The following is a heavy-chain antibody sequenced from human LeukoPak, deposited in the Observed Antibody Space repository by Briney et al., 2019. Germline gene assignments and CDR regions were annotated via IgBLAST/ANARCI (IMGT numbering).Heavy chain of an antibody. J-gene: IGHJ4*02. Sequence: ASVKVSCTASGYTFTTYGISWVRQAPGQGLEWMRWISPYNGATNYAQRLQGRVTMTTDTSASTAYMELRSLRSDDTAVYYCARILYYDSSGPPDYWGQGTLVTVSS. V-gene: IGHV1-18*01. CDR2: ISPYNGAT. CDR1: GYTFTTYG. D-gene: IGHD3-22*01. CDR3: ARILYYDSSGPPDY.